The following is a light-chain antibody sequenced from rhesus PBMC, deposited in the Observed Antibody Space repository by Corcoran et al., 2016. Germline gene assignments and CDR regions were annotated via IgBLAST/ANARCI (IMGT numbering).Light chain of an antibody. V-gene: IGLV2-11*01. CDR1: SSDIGRYNY. CDR2: KVN. CDR3: CPDGASDTFI. Sequence: QSAPIQSPSVSGSLGQSVTISCTGTSSDIGRYNYVSWYRQQPGTTTKLMMYKVNMRPSGVSDRFSGSKSGNTASLTVSGLQTEDEADYAICPDGASDTFIFWTGTRLTVL. J-gene: IGLJ1*01.